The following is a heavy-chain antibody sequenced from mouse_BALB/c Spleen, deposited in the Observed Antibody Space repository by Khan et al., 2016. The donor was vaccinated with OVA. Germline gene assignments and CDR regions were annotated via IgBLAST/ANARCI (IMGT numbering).Heavy chain of an antibody. CDR2: VYPGDGRA. J-gene: IGHJ2*01. CDR3: ARNAYFSNYFDS. Sequence: VQLQQSGAELVKPGASVKLSCKASGYTFTNYWVHWVKQRPGQGLEWIGEVYPGDGRANFNEKFKSKATLTVDKSSSTAYIQLSSLTSEDSAVYYCARNAYFSNYFDSWGQGTTLTVSS. CDR1: GYTFTNYW. D-gene: IGHD2-5*01. V-gene: IGHV1S81*02.